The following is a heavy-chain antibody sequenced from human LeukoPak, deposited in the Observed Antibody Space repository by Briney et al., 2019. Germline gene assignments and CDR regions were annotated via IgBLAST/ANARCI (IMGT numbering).Heavy chain of an antibody. CDR1: GFIFSSHA. CDR3: ASLMITFGGVIVSSPFDY. D-gene: IGHD3-16*02. CDR2: ISYDGSNK. J-gene: IGHJ4*02. V-gene: IGHV3-30-3*01. Sequence: GGSLRLSCAASGFIFSSHAMHWVRQAPGKGLEWVAVISYDGSNKYYADSVKGRFTISRDNSKNTLYLQMNSLRAEDTAVYYCASLMITFGGVIVSSPFDYWGQGTLVTVSS.